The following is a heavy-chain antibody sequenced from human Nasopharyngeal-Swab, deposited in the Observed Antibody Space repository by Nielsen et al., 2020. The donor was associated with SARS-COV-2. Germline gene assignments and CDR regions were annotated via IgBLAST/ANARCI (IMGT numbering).Heavy chain of an antibody. D-gene: IGHD2-21*02. CDR3: AKALLHIVVVTAPGGY. CDR2: ISGSGGST. CDR1: GFTFSSYA. Sequence: GALKISCAASGFTFSSYAMSWVRQAPGKGLEWVSAISGSGGSTYYADSVKGRFTISRDNSKNTLYLQMNSLRAEDTAVYYCAKALLHIVVVTAPGGYWGQGTLVTVSS. V-gene: IGHV3-23*01. J-gene: IGHJ4*02.